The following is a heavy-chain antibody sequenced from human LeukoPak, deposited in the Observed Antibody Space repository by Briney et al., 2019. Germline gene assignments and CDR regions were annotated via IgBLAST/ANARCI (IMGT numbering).Heavy chain of an antibody. Sequence: GGSLRLSCAASGFTFRSYGLHWVRQAPGKGLGWVSVIYSGGSTYYTDSVKGRFTISRDNSKNTLHLQMNSLRAEDTAVYYCARDLVGGHFDYWGQGTLVTVSS. V-gene: IGHV3-53*01. J-gene: IGHJ4*02. D-gene: IGHD1-26*01. CDR2: IYSGGST. CDR3: ARDLVGGHFDY. CDR1: GFTFRSYG.